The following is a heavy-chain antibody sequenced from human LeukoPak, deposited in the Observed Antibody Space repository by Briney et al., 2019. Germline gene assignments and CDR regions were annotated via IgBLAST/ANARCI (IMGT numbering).Heavy chain of an antibody. CDR3: ARDTVDDILTGYYRSFDY. D-gene: IGHD3-9*01. CDR2: IHYSGST. V-gene: IGHV4-38-2*02. CDR1: GYSISSAYY. J-gene: IGHJ4*02. Sequence: PSETLSLTCSVSGYSISSAYYWGWIRQPPGKGLEWIATIHYSGSTYYNPSLKSRVTISLDTSKNQFSLKLNSVAAADTAVYYCARDTVDDILTGYYRSFDYWGQGTLVTVSS.